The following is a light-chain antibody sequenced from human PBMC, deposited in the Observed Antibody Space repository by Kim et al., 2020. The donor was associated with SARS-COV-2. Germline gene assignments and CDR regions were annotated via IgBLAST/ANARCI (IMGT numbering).Light chain of an antibody. CDR3: QQSYSTPPA. Sequence: DIQMTQSPSSLSASVGDRVTITCRAGQSISSYLNWYQQKPGKAPKLLIYAASSLQSGVPSRFSGSGSGTDFTLTISSLQPEEFATYYCQQSYSTPPAFGQGTKLEI. CDR2: AAS. V-gene: IGKV1-39*01. J-gene: IGKJ2*01. CDR1: QSISSY.